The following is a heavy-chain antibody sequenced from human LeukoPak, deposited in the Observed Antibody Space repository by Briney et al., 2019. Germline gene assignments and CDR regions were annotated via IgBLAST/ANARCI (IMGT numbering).Heavy chain of an antibody. Sequence: PSETLSLTCAVYGGSFSGYYWSWIRQPPGKGLEWIGEINHSGSTNYNPSLKSRLTISVDTSKNQFFLKLSSVTAADTAVYYCARVRDYGHKFDPWGQGTLVTVSS. J-gene: IGHJ5*02. D-gene: IGHD4-17*01. CDR2: INHSGST. CDR1: GGSFSGYY. V-gene: IGHV4-34*01. CDR3: ARVRDYGHKFDP.